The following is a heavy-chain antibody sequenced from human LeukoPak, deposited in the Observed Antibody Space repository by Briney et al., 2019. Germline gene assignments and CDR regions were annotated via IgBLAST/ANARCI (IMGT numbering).Heavy chain of an antibody. V-gene: IGHV1-2*02. J-gene: IGHJ6*03. CDR1: GGTFSSYA. CDR3: ARDRGYYDILTGYYKGDSHYMDV. Sequence: GASVKVSCKASGGTFSSYAISWVRQAPGQGLEWMGWINPNSDGTNYAQKFQGRVTMTRDTSISTAYMELSRLRSDDTAVYYCARDRGYYDILTGYYKGDSHYMDVWGKGTTVTISS. D-gene: IGHD3-9*01. CDR2: INPNSDGT.